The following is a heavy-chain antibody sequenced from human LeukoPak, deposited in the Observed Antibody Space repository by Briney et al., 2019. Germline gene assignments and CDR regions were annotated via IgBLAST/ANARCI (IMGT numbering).Heavy chain of an antibody. D-gene: IGHD4-17*01. J-gene: IGHJ4*02. CDR2: IRYDGSNK. V-gene: IGHV3-30*02. Sequence: GGSLRLSCAASGFTFSSYGMHWVRQAPGKGLEWVAFIRYDGSNKYYADSVKGRFTISRDNSRNTLYLQMNSLRAEDTAVYYCAKDQTRYGDYVFDYWGQGTLVTVSS. CDR3: AKDQTRYGDYVFDY. CDR1: GFTFSSYG.